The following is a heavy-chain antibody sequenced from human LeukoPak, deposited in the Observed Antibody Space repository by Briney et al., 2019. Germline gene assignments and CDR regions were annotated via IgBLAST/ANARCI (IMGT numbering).Heavy chain of an antibody. CDR2: VGISGDT. CDR1: GFTFRSYD. D-gene: IGHD1-1*01. Sequence: GGALRLSCAASGFTFRSYDMHWVRQVTGKGLEGVSAVGISGDTYYPGCVKGGFTISRENAKNSLYLKINSLTAGDTAVYYCVRGGIQVSWIDEIYYWGQGTPVTVSS. V-gene: IGHV3-13*01. J-gene: IGHJ4*02. CDR3: VRGGIQVSWIDEIYY.